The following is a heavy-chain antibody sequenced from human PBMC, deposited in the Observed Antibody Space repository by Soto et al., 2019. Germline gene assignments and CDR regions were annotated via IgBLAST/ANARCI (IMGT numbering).Heavy chain of an antibody. Sequence: GGSLRLSCAASGFTFSTYWMDWVRQTPGKGPEWVANINQDGSEKNYVDSVKGRFTISRDNAKNSLYLQMSSLTAEDSALYYCSRSLDSWGQGTLVTVSS. CDR3: SRSLDS. CDR1: GFTFSTYW. J-gene: IGHJ4*02. V-gene: IGHV3-7*01. CDR2: INQDGSEK.